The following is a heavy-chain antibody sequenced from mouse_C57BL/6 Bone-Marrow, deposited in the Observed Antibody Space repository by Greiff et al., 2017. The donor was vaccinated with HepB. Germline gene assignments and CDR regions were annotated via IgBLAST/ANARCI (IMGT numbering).Heavy chain of an antibody. J-gene: IGHJ2*01. CDR3: ARLRDYPFDY. CDR2: IYPRSGNT. V-gene: IGHV1-81*01. Sequence: QVQLQQSGAELARPGASVKLSCKASGYTFTSYGISWVKQRTGQGLEWIGEIYPRSGNTYYNEKFKGKATLTPDKSSSTAYMELRSLTSEDSAVYFCARLRDYPFDYWGQGTTLTVSS. CDR1: GYTFTSYG. D-gene: IGHD2-4*01.